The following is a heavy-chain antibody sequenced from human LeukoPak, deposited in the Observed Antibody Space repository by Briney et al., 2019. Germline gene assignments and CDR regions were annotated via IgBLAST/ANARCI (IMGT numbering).Heavy chain of an antibody. CDR3: AREDLYGSPTSGSLLFEY. CDR1: GYTFTGYY. J-gene: IGHJ4*02. Sequence: ASVKVSCKASGYTFTGYYMHWVRQAPGQGLEWMGRINPNSGGTNYAQKFQGRVTMTRDTSISTAYMELSRLRSDDTAVYYCAREDLYGSPTSGSLLFEYWGQGTLVTVSS. V-gene: IGHV1-2*06. CDR2: INPNSGGT. D-gene: IGHD1-26*01.